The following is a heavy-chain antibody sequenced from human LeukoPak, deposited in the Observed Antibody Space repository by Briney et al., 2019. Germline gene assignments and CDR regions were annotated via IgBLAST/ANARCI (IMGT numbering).Heavy chain of an antibody. V-gene: IGHV4-4*07. J-gene: IGHJ3*02. Sequence: NPSETLSLTCTVSGGSISSYYWSWIRQPAGKGLEWIGRIYTSGSTNYNPSLKSRVTMSVDTPKNQFSLKLSSVTAADTAVYYCARQLVAEGAFDIWGQGTMVTVSS. D-gene: IGHD6-6*01. CDR1: GGSISSYY. CDR2: IYTSGST. CDR3: ARQLVAEGAFDI.